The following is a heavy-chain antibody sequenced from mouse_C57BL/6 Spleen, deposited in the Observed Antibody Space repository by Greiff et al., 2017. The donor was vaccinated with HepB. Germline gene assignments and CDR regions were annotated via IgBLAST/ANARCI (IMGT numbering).Heavy chain of an antibody. Sequence: SGPVLVKPGASVKMSCKASGYTFTDYYMNWVKQSHGKSLEWIGVINPYNGGTSYNQKFKGKATLTVDKSSSTAYMELNSLTSEDSAVYYCARKATGDYWGQGTTLTVSS. D-gene: IGHD1-1*01. J-gene: IGHJ2*01. CDR2: INPYNGGT. V-gene: IGHV1-19*01. CDR3: ARKATGDY. CDR1: GYTFTDYY.